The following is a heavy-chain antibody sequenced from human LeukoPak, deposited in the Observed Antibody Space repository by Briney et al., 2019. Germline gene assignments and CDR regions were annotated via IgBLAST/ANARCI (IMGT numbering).Heavy chain of an antibody. J-gene: IGHJ3*02. CDR1: GGSFSGYY. CDR2: INHSGST. CDR3: ARWATGTTGFAFDI. D-gene: IGHD1-1*01. V-gene: IGHV4-34*01. Sequence: SETLSLTCAVYGGSFSGYYWSWIRQPPGKGLEWIGEINHSGSTNYNPSLKSRVTISVDTSKNQFSLKLSSVTAADTAVYYCARWATGTTGFAFDIWGQGTMVTVSS.